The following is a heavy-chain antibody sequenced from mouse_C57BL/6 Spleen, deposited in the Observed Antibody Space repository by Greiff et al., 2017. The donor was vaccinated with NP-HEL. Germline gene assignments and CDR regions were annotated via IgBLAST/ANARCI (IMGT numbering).Heavy chain of an antibody. CDR1: GFTFTDYY. V-gene: IGHV1-36*01. CDR3: ARSLITTVVAHWYFDV. CDR2: VYPYNGGT. Sequence: EVQLQQSGPVLVKPGPSVKISCKASGFTFTDYYMHWVKQSHGKSLEWIGLVYPYNGGTSYNQKFKGKATLTVDTSSSTAYMELYSLTSEDAAVYCCARSLITTVVAHWYFDVWGTGTTVTVSS. D-gene: IGHD1-1*01. J-gene: IGHJ1*03.